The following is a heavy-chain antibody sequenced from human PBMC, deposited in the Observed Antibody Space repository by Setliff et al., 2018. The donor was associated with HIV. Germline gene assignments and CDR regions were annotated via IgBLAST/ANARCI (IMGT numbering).Heavy chain of an antibody. D-gene: IGHD3-10*01. CDR3: ARGSLVRGVTY. V-gene: IGHV4-34*01. CDR1: GDSISSGNY. J-gene: IGHJ4*02. Sequence: SETLSLTCTFSGDSISSGNYWSWIRQPPGKGLEWIGEINHSGSTNYNPSLKSRVTISVDTSKNQFSLKLSSVTAADTAVYYCARGSLVRGVTYWGQGTLVTVSS. CDR2: INHSGST.